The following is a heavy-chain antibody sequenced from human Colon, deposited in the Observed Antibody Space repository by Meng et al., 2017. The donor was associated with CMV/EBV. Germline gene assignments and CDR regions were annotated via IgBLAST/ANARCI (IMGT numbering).Heavy chain of an antibody. V-gene: IGHV3-74*01. Sequence: GGSLRLSCAASGFTFRSYWMHWVRQAPGKGLVWVSRLKSDGSSTTYADSVKGRFTISRDNAKNTLYLQMNSLRGEDTAEYYCARDNYYGMGVWGQGTTVTVSS. J-gene: IGHJ6*02. CDR2: LKSDGSST. CDR1: GFTFRSYW. CDR3: ARDNYYGMGV.